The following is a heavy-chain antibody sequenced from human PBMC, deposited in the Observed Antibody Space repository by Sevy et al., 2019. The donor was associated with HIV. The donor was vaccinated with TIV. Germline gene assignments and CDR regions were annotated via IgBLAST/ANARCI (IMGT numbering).Heavy chain of an antibody. CDR3: AKDSCVGVCRPPSYFDY. CDR2: ISGSGGST. V-gene: IGHV3-23*01. CDR1: RFTFSSYA. Sequence: GGSLRLSCAASRFTFSSYAMSWVRQAPGKGLEWVSAISGSGGSTYYADSVKGRFTISRDNYKNTLYLQMNSLRAEDTAVYYCAKDSCVGVCRPPSYFDYWGQGTLVTVSS. D-gene: IGHD2-8*01. J-gene: IGHJ4*02.